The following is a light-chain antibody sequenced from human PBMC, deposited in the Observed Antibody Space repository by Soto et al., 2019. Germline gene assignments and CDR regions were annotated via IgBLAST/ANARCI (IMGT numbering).Light chain of an antibody. Sequence: QSALTQPASVSGSPGQSITISCAGTSGDVGAYNYVAWYQQHPGKAPRLMIYEVSNRPSGVSDRFSGSKSGNTASLSISGLQAEDEADYYCSSDTTRYTHVFGTGTKVTVL. CDR3: SSDTTRYTHV. CDR1: SGDVGAYNY. J-gene: IGLJ1*01. CDR2: EVS. V-gene: IGLV2-14*01.